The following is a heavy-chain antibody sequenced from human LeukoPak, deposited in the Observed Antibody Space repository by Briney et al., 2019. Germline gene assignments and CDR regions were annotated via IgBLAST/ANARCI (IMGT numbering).Heavy chain of an antibody. CDR1: GYTFTSYY. D-gene: IGHD6-13*01. CDR3: ARVEGIAAASDWFDP. Sequence: GASVKVSCKASGYTFTSYYMHWVRQAPGQGLEWMGIINPSGGNTNYAQKFQGRVTMTTDTSTSTAYMELRSLRSDDTAVYYCARVEGIAAASDWFDPWGQGTLVTVSS. CDR2: INPSGGNT. J-gene: IGHJ5*02. V-gene: IGHV1-46*01.